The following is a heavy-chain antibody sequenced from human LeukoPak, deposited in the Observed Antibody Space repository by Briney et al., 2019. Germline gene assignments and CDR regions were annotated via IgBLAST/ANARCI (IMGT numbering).Heavy chain of an antibody. D-gene: IGHD6-19*01. CDR1: GGSISSGSYY. CDR3: ARGGSSGWYSSLGY. J-gene: IGHJ4*02. CDR2: IYTSGST. Sequence: SETLSLTCTVSGGSISSGSYYWSWIRQPAGKGLEWIGRIYTSGSTNYNPSLKSRVTISVDTSKNQFSLKLSSVTAADTAVYYCARGGSSGWYSSLGYWGQGTLVTVSS. V-gene: IGHV4-61*02.